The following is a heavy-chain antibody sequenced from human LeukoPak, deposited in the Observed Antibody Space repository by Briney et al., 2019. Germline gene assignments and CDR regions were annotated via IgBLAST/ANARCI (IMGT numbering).Heavy chain of an antibody. V-gene: IGHV7-4-1*02. CDR1: GYTFTSYA. CDR3: ARVGGNGAFDI. Sequence: RASVKVSCKASGYTFTSYAMNWVRQVPGQGLEWMGWINTNTGNPTYAQGFTGRFVFSLDTSVSTAYLQISSLRAEDTAVYYCARVGGNGAFDIWGQGTMVTVSS. CDR2: INTNTGNP. J-gene: IGHJ3*02. D-gene: IGHD4-23*01.